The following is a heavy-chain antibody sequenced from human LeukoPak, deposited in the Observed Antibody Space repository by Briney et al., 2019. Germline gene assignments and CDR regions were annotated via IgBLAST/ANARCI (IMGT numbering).Heavy chain of an antibody. CDR3: ARGRHSSGYYFTSYNWIDP. CDR1: GYTFTSYG. V-gene: IGHV1-18*01. CDR2: ISAYNGNT. D-gene: IGHD3-22*01. J-gene: IGHJ5*02. Sequence: ASVKVSCKASGYTFTSYGISWVRQAPGQGLEWMGWISAYNGNTNYAQKLQGRVTMTTDTSTSTAYMELRSLRSDDTAVYYCARGRHSSGYYFTSYNWIDPWGQGTLVTVSS.